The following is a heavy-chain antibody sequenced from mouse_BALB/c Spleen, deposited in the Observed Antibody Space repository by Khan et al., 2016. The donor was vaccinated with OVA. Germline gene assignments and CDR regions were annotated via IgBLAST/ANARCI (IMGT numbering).Heavy chain of an antibody. CDR3: ARGGYGGFAY. J-gene: IGHJ3*01. Sequence: QVQLQQSGAELVKPGASVKLSCKASGYTFTSYDINWVRQRPEQGLEWIGWMFPGDGSTKYNENFKGKAILTTDKSSSTAYMQLSRLTSEDSGAYFCARGGYGGFAYWGQGTLVTVSA. V-gene: IGHV1S56*01. D-gene: IGHD2-14*01. CDR1: GYTFTSYD. CDR2: MFPGDGST.